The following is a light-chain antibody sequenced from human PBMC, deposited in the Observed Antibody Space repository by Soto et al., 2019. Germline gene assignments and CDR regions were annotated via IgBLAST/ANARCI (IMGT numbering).Light chain of an antibody. CDR3: EQYGSSPPIT. CDR1: QSVSSSY. Sequence: EIGLTQSPGTLSLSPGERATLSCRASQSVSSSYLAWYQQKPGQAPRLLIYGASSRATGIPDRFSGSGSGTDFTLTISRLDHEDFAVYYCEQYGSSPPITFGQGTRLEIK. CDR2: GAS. J-gene: IGKJ5*01. V-gene: IGKV3-20*01.